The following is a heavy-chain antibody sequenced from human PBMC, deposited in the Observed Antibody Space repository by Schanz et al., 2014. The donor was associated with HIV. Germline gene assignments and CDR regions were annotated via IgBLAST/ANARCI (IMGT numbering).Heavy chain of an antibody. CDR1: GFSLSCCG. Sequence: QVQLVESGGGVVQPGRSLKLSCAASGFSLSCCGMHWVRQAPGKGLEWVAVISYDGSNKYYADSVKGRFTISRDNSEDTLYLQMNSLGVDDSAIYYCVKRGSEASSNTWFADSWGQGTLVTVSS. V-gene: IGHV3-33*05. CDR3: VKRGSEASSNTWFADS. J-gene: IGHJ4*02. D-gene: IGHD3-10*01. CDR2: ISYDGSNK.